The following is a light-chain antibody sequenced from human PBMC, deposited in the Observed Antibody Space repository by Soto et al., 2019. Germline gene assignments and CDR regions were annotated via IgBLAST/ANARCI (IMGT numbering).Light chain of an antibody. J-gene: IGLJ2*01. CDR2: GNS. V-gene: IGLV1-40*01. CDR3: QSYDSSRSGNVV. CDR1: SSNIGAGYD. Sequence: QSVLTQPPSVSGAPGQRVTISCTGSSSNIGAGYDVHWYQQLPGTAPKLLIYGNSNRPSGVPYRFSGSKSGTSASLAITGLQAEDEADYYCQSYDSSRSGNVVFGGGTKLTVL.